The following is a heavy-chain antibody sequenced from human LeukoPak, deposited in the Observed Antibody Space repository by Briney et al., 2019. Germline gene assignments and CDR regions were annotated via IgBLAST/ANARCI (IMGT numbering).Heavy chain of an antibody. J-gene: IGHJ3*02. CDR1: GFTDSSNY. Sequence: PGGSLRLSCAASGFTDSSNYMSWVRQAPGKGLEWVSVIYSGGSTYYADSVKGRFTISRDNSKNTLYLQMNSLRAEDTAVYYCARGVSPDAFDIWGQGTMVTVSS. CDR3: ARGVSPDAFDI. CDR2: IYSGGST. V-gene: IGHV3-66*01.